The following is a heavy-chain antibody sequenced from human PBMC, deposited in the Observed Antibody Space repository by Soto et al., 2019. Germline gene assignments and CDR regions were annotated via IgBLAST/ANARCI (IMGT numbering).Heavy chain of an antibody. CDR1: GGSLSGYY. V-gene: IGHV4-34*01. D-gene: IGHD5-12*01. J-gene: IGHJ4*02. Sequence: QVQLQQWGAGLLKPSETLSLNCAVTGGSLSGYYWSWIRQPPGKGLEWIGEVKDGGHTNYSPSLRGRVTISSDTAIIQFSLRLNSVTAADTGVYYCARGQEGVVATHWDQGSLVTVSS. CDR3: ARGQEGVVATH. CDR2: VKDGGHT.